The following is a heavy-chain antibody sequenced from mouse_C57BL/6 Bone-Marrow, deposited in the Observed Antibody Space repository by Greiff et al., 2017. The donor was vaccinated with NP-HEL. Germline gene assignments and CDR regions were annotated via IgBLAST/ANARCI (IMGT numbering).Heavy chain of an antibody. CDR2: IDPETGGT. D-gene: IGHD2-3*01. J-gene: IGHJ3*01. Sequence: QVQLQQSGAELVRPGASVTLSCKASGYTFTDYEMHWVKQTPVHGLEWIGAIDPETGGTAYNQKFKGKAILTADKSSSTAYMELRSLTSEDSAVYYCTRRWLPAWFAYWGQGTLVTVSA. CDR1: GYTFTDYE. CDR3: TRRWLPAWFAY. V-gene: IGHV1-15*01.